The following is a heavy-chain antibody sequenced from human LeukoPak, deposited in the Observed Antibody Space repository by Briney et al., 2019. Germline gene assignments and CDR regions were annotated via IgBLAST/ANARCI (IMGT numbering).Heavy chain of an antibody. J-gene: IGHJ3*02. V-gene: IGHV4-30-4*01. D-gene: IGHD3-10*01. CDR3: ARDSWVRGVIPQDFDI. CDR1: GGSISSGDYY. CDR2: IYYSGST. Sequence: PSETLSLTCTVSGGSISSGDYYWSWIRQPPGKGLEWIGYIYYSGSTYYNPSLKSRVTISVDTSKNQFSLKLSSVTAADTAVYYCARDSWVRGVIPQDFDIWGQGTMVTVSS.